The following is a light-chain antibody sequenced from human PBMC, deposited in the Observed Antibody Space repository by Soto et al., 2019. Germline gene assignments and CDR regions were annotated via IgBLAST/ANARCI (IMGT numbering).Light chain of an antibody. V-gene: IGKV3-20*01. CDR1: QSVSSSY. CDR2: GTS. CDR3: QQYDTSPET. Sequence: EIVLTQSPGTLSLSPGERATLSCRASQSVSSSYLAWYQHKPGQAPRLLMYGTSSRATGIPDRFSGSGSGKDFTLTISRLDPQDFAVYYCQQYDTSPETFGQGTKVEIK. J-gene: IGKJ1*01.